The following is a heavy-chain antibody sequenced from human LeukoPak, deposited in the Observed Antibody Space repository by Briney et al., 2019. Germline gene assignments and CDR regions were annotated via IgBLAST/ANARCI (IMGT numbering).Heavy chain of an antibody. CDR2: INHSGST. CDR1: GGSFSGYY. Sequence: PSETLSLTCAVYGGSFSGYYWSWIRQPPGKGLEWLGEINHSGSTNYNPSLKSRVTISVDTSKNQFSLKLSSVTAADTAVYYCARTRIAVAGTPLCYWGQGTLVTVSS. V-gene: IGHV4-34*01. J-gene: IGHJ4*02. CDR3: ARTRIAVAGTPLCY. D-gene: IGHD6-19*01.